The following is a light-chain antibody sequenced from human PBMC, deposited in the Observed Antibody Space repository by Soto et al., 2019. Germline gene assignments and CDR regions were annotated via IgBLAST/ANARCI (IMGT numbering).Light chain of an antibody. J-gene: IGKJ1*01. V-gene: IGKV1-9*01. Sequence: DIQLTQSPSFLSASVEDSVTIACRASQGISNYLALYQKKPGKAPKVLIYAASTLPTGVPSRFSGSGSGTEFTLTISSLQPDDLATYYCQQYNSYSLGQGTKVDIK. CDR2: AAS. CDR1: QGISNY. CDR3: QQYNSYS.